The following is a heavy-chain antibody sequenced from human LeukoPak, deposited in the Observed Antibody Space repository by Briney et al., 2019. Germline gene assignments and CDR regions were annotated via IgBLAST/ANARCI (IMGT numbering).Heavy chain of an antibody. CDR2: IYYSGST. CDR3: ARARASPCTNGVCYTRYYFDY. V-gene: IGHV4-30-4*01. J-gene: IGHJ4*02. Sequence: SQTLSLTCTVSGGSISSGDYYWSWIRQPPGKGLEWIGYIYYSGSTYYNPSLKSRVTISVDTSKNQCSLKLSSVTAADTAVYYCARARASPCTNGVCYTRYYFDYWGQGTLVTVSS. CDR1: GGSISSGDYY. D-gene: IGHD2-8*01.